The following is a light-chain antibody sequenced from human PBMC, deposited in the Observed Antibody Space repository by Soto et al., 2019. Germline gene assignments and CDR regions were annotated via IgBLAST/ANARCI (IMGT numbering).Light chain of an antibody. CDR3: QQYGSSLFT. CDR2: GTS. J-gene: IGKJ3*01. CDR1: QSVSSKY. Sequence: EIVLTQSPGTLSLSPGEIATLSCRASQSVSSKYLAWYQQKPGRAPRVLIYGTSIRASGVPERFSGGGSGTDFTLTITRLEPEDFAVYYCQQYGSSLFTFGPGTKVDFK. V-gene: IGKV3-20*01.